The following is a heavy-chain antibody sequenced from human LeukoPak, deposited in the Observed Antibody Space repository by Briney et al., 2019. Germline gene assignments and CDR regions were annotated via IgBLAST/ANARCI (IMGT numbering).Heavy chain of an antibody. CDR1: GFTFSSYW. CDR3: ARGTGYSVVDY. J-gene: IGHJ4*02. D-gene: IGHD5-18*01. V-gene: IGHV3-74*01. Sequence: GGSLRLSCAASGFTFSSYWMHWVRHAPGKGLVWVSRINSDGRSTSHADSVKGRFTISRDNAKNTLYLQMNSLRAEDTAVYYCARGTGYSVVDYWGQGTLVTVSS. CDR2: INSDGRST.